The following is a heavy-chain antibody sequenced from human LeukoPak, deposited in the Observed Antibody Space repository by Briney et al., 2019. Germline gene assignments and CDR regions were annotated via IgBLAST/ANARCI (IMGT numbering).Heavy chain of an antibody. CDR1: GFTFSAYS. J-gene: IGHJ4*02. V-gene: IGHV3-48*01. CDR3: ARDYKYAFDN. D-gene: IGHD5-24*01. Sequence: GGSLRLSCAASGFTFSAYSMNWVRQAPGKGLEWISYIGISSGNTKYADSVKGRFTISGDKAKNSLYLQMNSLRAEDTAVHYCARDYKYAFDNWGQGTLVTVSS. CDR2: IGISSGNT.